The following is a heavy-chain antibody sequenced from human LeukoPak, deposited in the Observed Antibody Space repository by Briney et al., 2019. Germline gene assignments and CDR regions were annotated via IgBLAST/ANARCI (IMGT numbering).Heavy chain of an antibody. V-gene: IGHV4-38-2*02. D-gene: IGHD3-10*01. J-gene: IGHJ4*02. CDR3: ARHEVRGARSFDY. CDR2: IYHSGST. CDR1: GYSISSGYY. Sequence: SETLSLTCTVSGYSISSGYYWGWIRQPPGKGLEWIGSIYHSGSTYYNPSLKSRVTISVDTSKNQFSLKLSSVTAADTAVYYCARHEVRGARSFDYWGQGILVPVSS.